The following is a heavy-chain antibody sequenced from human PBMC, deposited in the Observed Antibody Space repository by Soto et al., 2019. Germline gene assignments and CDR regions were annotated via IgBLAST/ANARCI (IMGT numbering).Heavy chain of an antibody. V-gene: IGHV2-5*02. Sequence: QITLKESGPTLVKPTQTLTLTCTFSAFSLSTGGVGVGWIRQPPGKALEWLALIYWDDDKRYSPSLRSRLTITKDTSKNQVVITMTNMDPVDTATYYCIQSRCGGDCLQSYASYYYYGMDGWGQGTTVTVSS. J-gene: IGHJ6*02. D-gene: IGHD2-21*02. CDR1: AFSLSTGGVG. CDR3: IQSRCGGDCLQSYASYYYYGMDG. CDR2: IYWDDDK.